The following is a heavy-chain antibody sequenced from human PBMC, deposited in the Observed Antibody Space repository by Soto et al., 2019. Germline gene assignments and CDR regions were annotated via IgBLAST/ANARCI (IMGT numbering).Heavy chain of an antibody. CDR3: TKSSGGSSSVGMDY. V-gene: IGHV3-30*04. D-gene: IGHD6-6*01. J-gene: IGHJ4*02. Sequence: QVQLVESGGGGVQPGRSLRLSCAVSGFIFKNYALNWVRQAPGKGLEWVASITRDGYNKYYADSVKGRFTISRDNSKNTRSLQMTALRVEDSSVYYCTKSSGGSSSVGMDYWGPGHLVTVSS. CDR2: ITRDGYNK. CDR1: GFIFKNYA.